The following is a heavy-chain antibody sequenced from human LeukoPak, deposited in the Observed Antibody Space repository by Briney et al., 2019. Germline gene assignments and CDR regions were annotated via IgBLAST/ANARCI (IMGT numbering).Heavy chain of an antibody. CDR3: ARTNCSSTSCLDVNGYYFDY. V-gene: IGHV3-21*01. J-gene: IGHJ4*02. CDR2: ISSSSSYT. CDR1: GFTFSSYT. D-gene: IGHD2-2*01. Sequence: GGSLRLSCAASGFTFSSYTMNWVRQAPGKGLEWVSSISSSSSYTYYADSVKGRFTISRDNAKNTLYLQMNSLRAEDTAVYYCARTNCSSTSCLDVNGYYFDYWGQGTLVTVSS.